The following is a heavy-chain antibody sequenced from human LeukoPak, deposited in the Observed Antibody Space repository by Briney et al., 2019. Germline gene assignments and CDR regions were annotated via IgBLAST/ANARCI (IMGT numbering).Heavy chain of an antibody. V-gene: IGHV4-39*01. CDR1: GGSISGSSWF. J-gene: IGHJ4*02. Sequence: SETLSLTCTVSGGSISGSSWFWGWSRQPPGKGLEWIGSVSSGGTTYYNPSLKSRVTISVGTSKTQFSLKLSTVTAAGTAIYYCSTYYFDSSGYLTGFDYWGQGTLVTVSS. CDR3: STYYFDSSGYLTGFDY. CDR2: VSSGGTT. D-gene: IGHD3-22*01.